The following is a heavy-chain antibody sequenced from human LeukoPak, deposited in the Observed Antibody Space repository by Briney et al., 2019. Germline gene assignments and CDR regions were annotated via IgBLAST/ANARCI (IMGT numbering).Heavy chain of an antibody. J-gene: IGHJ4*02. V-gene: IGHV3-21*01. CDR2: ISSSRSYI. CDR3: ATLKLRYFDWSDY. D-gene: IGHD3-9*01. CDR1: GFTFSSYS. Sequence: GGSLRLSCAASGFTFSSYSMNWVRQAPGKGLEWVSSISSSRSYIYYADSVKGRFTISRDNAKNSLYLQMNSLRAEDTAVYYCATLKLRYFDWSDYWGQGTLVAVSS.